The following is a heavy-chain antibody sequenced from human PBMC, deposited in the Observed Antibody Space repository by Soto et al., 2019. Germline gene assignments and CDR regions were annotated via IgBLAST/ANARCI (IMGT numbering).Heavy chain of an antibody. J-gene: IGHJ6*02. CDR3: ARIMSLVQYYWYGMDV. CDR1: GFSFSNYW. D-gene: IGHD3-10*01. V-gene: IGHV3-23*01. Sequence: GGSLRLSCAGSGFSFSNYWMHWVRQAPGKGLEAVSSISGSDGRTYYLDSVKGRFTISRDNSRNTLYLQMSSLRVEDTAVYYCARIMSLVQYYWYGMDVWGQGTTVTVSS. CDR2: ISGSDGRT.